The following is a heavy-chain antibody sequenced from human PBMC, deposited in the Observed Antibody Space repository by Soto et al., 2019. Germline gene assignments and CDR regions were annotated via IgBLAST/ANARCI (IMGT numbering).Heavy chain of an antibody. D-gene: IGHD4-17*01. Sequence: GVSLRVSCAASGCTFISYAMSWVRQAPGKGLEWVSAISGSGGSTYYADSVKGRFTISRDNSKNTLYLQMNSLRAEDTAVYYCADKATVTTEYFQHWGQGTLVTVSS. CDR1: GCTFISYA. CDR2: ISGSGGST. V-gene: IGHV3-23*01. J-gene: IGHJ1*01. CDR3: ADKATVTTEYFQH.